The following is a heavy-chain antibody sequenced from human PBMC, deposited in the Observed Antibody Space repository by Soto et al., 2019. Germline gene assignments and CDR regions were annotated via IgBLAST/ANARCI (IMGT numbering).Heavy chain of an antibody. J-gene: IGHJ6*02. CDR3: ARDLGYCSSTSCHAADGMDV. D-gene: IGHD2-2*01. V-gene: IGHV1-18*01. CDR2: ISAYNGNT. Sequence: QVQLVQSGAEVKKPGASVKVSCKASGYTFTSYGISWVRQAPGQGLEWMGWISAYNGNTNYAQKLQGRVTMTTDTSPSTAYMGLRRLRPDDTAVYYGARDLGYCSSTSCHAADGMDVWGQGTTVTVSS. CDR1: GYTFTSYG.